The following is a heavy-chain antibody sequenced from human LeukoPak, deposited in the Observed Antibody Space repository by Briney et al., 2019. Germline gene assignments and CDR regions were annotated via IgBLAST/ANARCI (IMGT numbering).Heavy chain of an antibody. J-gene: IGHJ4*02. CDR1: GFTFSSNY. CDR3: ARETVAGLQYYFDY. V-gene: IGHV3-53*01. CDR2: IYSGGST. Sequence: PGGSLSLSCAASGFTFSSNYMRWVRQAPGKGLEGVSVIYSGGSTYYADSVKGRFTISRDNSKNTLYLQMNSLRAEDTAVYYCARETVAGLQYYFDYWGQGTLVTVSS. D-gene: IGHD6-19*01.